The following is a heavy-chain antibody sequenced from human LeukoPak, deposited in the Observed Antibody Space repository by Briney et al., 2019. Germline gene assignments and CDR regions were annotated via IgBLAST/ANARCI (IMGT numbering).Heavy chain of an antibody. CDR2: INAGNGNT. J-gene: IGHJ5*02. CDR3: ARDPGRAVAGNFWFDP. V-gene: IGHV1-3*01. CDR1: GGTYSSYA. D-gene: IGHD6-19*01. Sequence: ASVKVSCKASGGTYSSYAISWVRQAPGQGLEWMGRINAGNGNTKYSQKFQGRVTITRDTSASTAYMELSSLRSEDTAVYYCARDPGRAVAGNFWFDPWGQGTLVTVSS.